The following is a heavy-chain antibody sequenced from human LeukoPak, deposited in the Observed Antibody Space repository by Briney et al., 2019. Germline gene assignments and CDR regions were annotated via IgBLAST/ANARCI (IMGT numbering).Heavy chain of an antibody. Sequence: SETLSLTCTVSGGSISSGDYYWSWIRQPPGKGLEWIGYIYYSGSTYYNPSLKSRVTISVDTSKNQFSLKLSSVTAADTAVYYCAREVDSYGYAGTDYWGQGTLVTVSS. V-gene: IGHV4-30-4*08. CDR3: AREVDSYGYAGTDY. J-gene: IGHJ4*02. CDR1: GGSISSGDYY. CDR2: IYYSGST. D-gene: IGHD5-18*01.